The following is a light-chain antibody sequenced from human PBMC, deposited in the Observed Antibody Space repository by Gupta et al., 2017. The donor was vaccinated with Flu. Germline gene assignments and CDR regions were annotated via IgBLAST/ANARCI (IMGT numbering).Light chain of an antibody. J-gene: IGKJ2*01. CDR3: QKYNSAPYT. CDR2: GAS. Sequence: DFQMTQSPSSLSASVGDRVTITCRASQAISNYLAWYQQKPGQVPKLLIYGASTLQSGVPSRFSGSGSRTDFALTINSLQPEDVATYYCQKYNSAPYTFGQGTKLEIK. V-gene: IGKV1-27*01. CDR1: QAISNY.